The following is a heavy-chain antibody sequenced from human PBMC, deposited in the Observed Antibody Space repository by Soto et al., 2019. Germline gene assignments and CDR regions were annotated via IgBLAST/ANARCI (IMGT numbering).Heavy chain of an antibody. J-gene: IGHJ4*02. Sequence: EVQLVESGGGLVQPGRSLRLSCTASGFTFGDYAMSWFRQAPGKGLEWVGFIRSKAYGGTTEYAASVKGRFTISRDDAKSIAYLQMNSLKTEDTAVYYCTRDSEAAGYGDSFYWGQGTLVTVSS. CDR2: IRSKAYGGTT. V-gene: IGHV3-49*03. D-gene: IGHD4-17*01. CDR3: TRDSEAAGYGDSFY. CDR1: GFTFGDYA.